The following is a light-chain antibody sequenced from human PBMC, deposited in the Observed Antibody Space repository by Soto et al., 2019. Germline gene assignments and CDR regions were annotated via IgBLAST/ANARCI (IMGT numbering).Light chain of an antibody. V-gene: IGLV2-14*01. Sequence: QSALTQPASVSGSPGQSITISCTGTSSDVGVYNYVSWYQQHPGKAPKLMIYEVSDRPSGVSNRFSGSKSGNTASLTISGLQAEDEADYYCSSYTSSGTDVFGTGTKVTVL. CDR2: EVS. CDR3: SSYTSSGTDV. CDR1: SSDVGVYNY. J-gene: IGLJ1*01.